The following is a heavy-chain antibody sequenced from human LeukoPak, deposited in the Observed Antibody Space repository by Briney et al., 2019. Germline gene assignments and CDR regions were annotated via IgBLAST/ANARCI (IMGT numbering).Heavy chain of an antibody. Sequence: GGSLRLSCAASGFTFRSYAMHWVRQAPGKGLEWVAFISYDGRNKYNADSVKGRFTISRDNSKNTLYLQMNSLRAEDTAVYYCAREVSLWEPNYYYGLDVWGQGTTVTVSS. CDR1: GFTFRSYA. D-gene: IGHD1-26*01. V-gene: IGHV3-30*04. J-gene: IGHJ6*02. CDR3: AREVSLWEPNYYYGLDV. CDR2: ISYDGRNK.